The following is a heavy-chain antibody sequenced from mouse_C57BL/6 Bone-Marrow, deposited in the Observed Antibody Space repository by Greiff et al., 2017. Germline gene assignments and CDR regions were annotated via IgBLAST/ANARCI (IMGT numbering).Heavy chain of an antibody. CDR1: GFTFSNYW. CDR2: IRLKSDNYAT. Sequence: EVKLMESGGGLVQPGGSMKLSCVASGFTFSNYWMNWVRQSPEKGLEWVAQIRLKSDNYATHYAVSVKGRFTISRDDSKSSVYLQMNNLRAKDAGIYYCTGGSGNYFDYWGQGTTLTVSS. D-gene: IGHD3-1*01. V-gene: IGHV6-3*01. CDR3: TGGSGNYFDY. J-gene: IGHJ2*01.